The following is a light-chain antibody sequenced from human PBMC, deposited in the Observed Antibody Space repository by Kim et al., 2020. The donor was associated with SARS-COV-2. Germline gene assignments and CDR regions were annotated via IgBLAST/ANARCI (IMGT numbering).Light chain of an antibody. V-gene: IGLV8-61*01. CDR2: NTH. CDR1: SGSVSNDQY. J-gene: IGLJ3*02. Sequence: QTVVTQEPSFSVSPGGTVTLTCALASGSVSNDQYPSWYQQTPGQAPRTLIYNTHIRSSGVPDRFSGSILGNKAALTITGAQAEDECDYYCVLYMRNAIWVSGGGTQLTVL. CDR3: VLYMRNAIWV.